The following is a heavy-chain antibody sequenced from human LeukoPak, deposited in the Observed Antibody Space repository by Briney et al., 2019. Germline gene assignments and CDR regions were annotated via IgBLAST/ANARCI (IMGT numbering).Heavy chain of an antibody. J-gene: IGHJ4*02. Sequence: PGGSLRLSCAASGFTFDDYDMSWVRQAPGKGLEWVAVISYDGSNRDYADSVKGRFTTSRDNSKNTLYLQMNSLRVEDTAVYYCAKDYTSSTYKFDYWGQGTLVTVSS. CDR2: ISYDGSNR. CDR1: GFTFDDYD. CDR3: AKDYTSSTYKFDY. V-gene: IGHV3-30*18. D-gene: IGHD6-13*01.